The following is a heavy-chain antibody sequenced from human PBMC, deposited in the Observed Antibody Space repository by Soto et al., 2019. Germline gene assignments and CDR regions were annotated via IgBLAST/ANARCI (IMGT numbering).Heavy chain of an antibody. V-gene: IGHV3-30*18. CDR1: GFTFSSYG. CDR3: AKGYSSPHGIDV. D-gene: IGHD6-13*01. CDR2: ISYDGSNK. J-gene: IGHJ6*02. Sequence: SLRFSCAASGFTFSSYGMHWVRQAPGKGLEWVAVISYDGSNKYYADSVKGRFTISRDNSKNTLYLQMNSLRAEDTAVYYCAKGYSSPHGIDVWGQGT.